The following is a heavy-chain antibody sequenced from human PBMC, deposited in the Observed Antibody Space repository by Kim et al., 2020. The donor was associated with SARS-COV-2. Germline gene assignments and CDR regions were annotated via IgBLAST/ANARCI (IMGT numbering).Heavy chain of an antibody. CDR1: GFTFSNYS. CDR3: AGGVAGAIGYFQY. CDR2: ITSSSSNI. Sequence: GGSLRLSCAASGFTFSNYSMNWVRQAPGKGLEWVSYITSSSSNIYYADSVKGRFTISRDNAKNSLYLQMNSLRDEDTAVYYCAGGVAGAIGYFQYWGQGTLVTVSS. V-gene: IGHV3-48*02. D-gene: IGHD2-2*01. J-gene: IGHJ1*01.